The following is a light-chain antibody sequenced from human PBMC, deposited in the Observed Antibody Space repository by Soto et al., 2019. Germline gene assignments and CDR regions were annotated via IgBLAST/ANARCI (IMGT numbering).Light chain of an antibody. J-gene: IGKJ4*01. CDR3: MQGTHWPLA. V-gene: IGKV2-30*01. CDR2: RVS. Sequence: VGMTQTPLCLPVSVGQPASISFRSSQSLVYSDGNTYLSWFQQRPGQSPRRLIYRVSNRDSGVPDKFSGSGSGTDFTLKISRVEAEDVGIYYCMQGTHWPLAFGGGTKVDIK. CDR1: QSLVYSDGNTY.